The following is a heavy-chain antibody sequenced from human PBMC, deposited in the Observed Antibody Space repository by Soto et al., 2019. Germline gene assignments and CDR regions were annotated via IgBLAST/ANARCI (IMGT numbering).Heavy chain of an antibody. J-gene: IGHJ6*02. CDR2: ISYDGSNK. Sequence: GGSLRLSCAASGFTFSSYAMHWVRQAPGKGLEWVAVISYDGSNKYYADSVKGRFTISRDNSKNTLYLQMNSLRAEDTAVYYCAREYYGMDVWGQGTTVTVSS. CDR1: GFTFSSYA. V-gene: IGHV3-30-3*01. CDR3: AREYYGMDV.